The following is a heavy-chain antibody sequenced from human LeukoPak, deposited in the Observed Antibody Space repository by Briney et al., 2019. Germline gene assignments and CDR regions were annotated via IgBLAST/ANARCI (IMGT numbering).Heavy chain of an antibody. J-gene: IGHJ4*02. CDR3: VKAQRGFDDFWTGYDY. CDR1: GFTFRTYA. Sequence: PGGSLRLSCAASGFTFRTYAMTWVRQAPGKGLEWVSCVSNSGGNTYYADSVKGRFTVSRDNSKNAVYLQMNNLRADDTAVYYCVKAQRGFDDFWTGYDYWGQGTLVTVSS. CDR2: VSNSGGNT. D-gene: IGHD3/OR15-3a*01. V-gene: IGHV3-23*01.